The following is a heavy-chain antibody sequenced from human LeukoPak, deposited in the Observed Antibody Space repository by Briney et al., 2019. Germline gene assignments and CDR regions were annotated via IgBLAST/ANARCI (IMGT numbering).Heavy chain of an antibody. V-gene: IGHV3-23*01. CDR3: AKWGVITSRPLDAFDI. CDR1: GFTFSSYA. CDR2: ISGSGGST. D-gene: IGHD3-22*01. J-gene: IGHJ3*02. Sequence: PRGSLRLSCAASGFTFSSYAMSWVRQAPGKGLEWVSAISGSGGSTYYADSVKGRFTISRDNSKNTLYLQMNSLRAEDTAVYYCAKWGVITSRPLDAFDIWGQGTMVTVSS.